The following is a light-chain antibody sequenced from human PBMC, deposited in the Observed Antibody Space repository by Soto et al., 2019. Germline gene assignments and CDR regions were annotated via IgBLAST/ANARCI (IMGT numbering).Light chain of an antibody. J-gene: IGKJ1*01. Sequence: EVVLPQSPATLSLSPGERVTLSCGASQSVTGSQLAWYQQKPGLAPRLLMSHAPIRATGIPDRFSGSGSGTDFTLTISRLEPEDVAVYYCQQYGYSPSTFGQGTKVEI. V-gene: IGKV3D-20*01. CDR2: HAP. CDR3: QQYGYSPST. CDR1: QSVTGSQ.